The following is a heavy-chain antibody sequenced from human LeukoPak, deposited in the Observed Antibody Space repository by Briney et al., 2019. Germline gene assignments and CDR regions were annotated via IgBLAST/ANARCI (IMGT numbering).Heavy chain of an antibody. Sequence: QAGGSLRLSCAASGFTFSSYAMHWVRQAPGKELEWVAVISYDGSNKYYADSVKGRFTISRDNSKNTLYLQMNSLRAEDTAVYYCARDLNWNDLVSYYFDYWGQGTLVTVSS. J-gene: IGHJ4*02. CDR1: GFTFSSYA. V-gene: IGHV3-30-3*01. CDR2: ISYDGSNK. D-gene: IGHD1-1*01. CDR3: ARDLNWNDLVSYYFDY.